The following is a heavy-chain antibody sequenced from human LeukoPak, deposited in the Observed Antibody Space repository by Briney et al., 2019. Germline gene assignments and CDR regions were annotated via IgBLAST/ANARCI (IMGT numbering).Heavy chain of an antibody. J-gene: IGHJ6*03. CDR2: IYYSGTT. CDR1: GGSISSSSYY. V-gene: IGHV4-39*01. D-gene: IGHD3-10*01. CDR3: ARHVRITLIRGARGYYHYYMDV. Sequence: SETLSLTCTVSGGSISSSSYYWGWIRQPPGKGLEWIVYIYYSGTTPYNPSLKSRATISVDTSKNQFSLKLTSVTAADTAVYYCARHVRITLIRGARGYYHYYMDVWGKGTTVTVSS.